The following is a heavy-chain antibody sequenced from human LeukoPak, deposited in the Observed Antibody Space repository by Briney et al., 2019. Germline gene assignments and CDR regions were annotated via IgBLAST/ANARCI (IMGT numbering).Heavy chain of an antibody. Sequence: SVTVSRKASGGTFSSYAISWVRQAPGQGLEWMGGIIPIFGTANYAQKFQGRVTITTDESTSTAYMELSSLRSEDTAVYYCARVPQYCSSTSCYADGYYFDYWGQGTLVTVSS. CDR2: IIPIFGTA. J-gene: IGHJ4*02. CDR3: ARVPQYCSSTSCYADGYYFDY. CDR1: GGTFSSYA. D-gene: IGHD2-2*01. V-gene: IGHV1-69*05.